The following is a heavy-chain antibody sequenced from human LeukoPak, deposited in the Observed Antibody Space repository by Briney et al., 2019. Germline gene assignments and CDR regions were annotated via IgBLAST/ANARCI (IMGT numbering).Heavy chain of an antibody. Sequence: ASVTVSFKASGYTFTNYYMHWVRQAPGQGLEWMGIINPSGGSTSYAQKFQGRVTMTRDTSTSTVYMELSSLRSEDTAVYYCARDRGGNWFDPWGQGTLVTVSS. D-gene: IGHD3-10*01. CDR3: ARDRGGNWFDP. CDR2: INPSGGST. V-gene: IGHV1-46*01. CDR1: GYTFTNYY. J-gene: IGHJ5*02.